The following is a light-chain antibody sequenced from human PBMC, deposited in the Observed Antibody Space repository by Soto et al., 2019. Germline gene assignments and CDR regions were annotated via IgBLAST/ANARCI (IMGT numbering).Light chain of an antibody. CDR1: QSLSSSY. CDR3: QQYSSAPAWT. V-gene: IGKV3-20*01. J-gene: IGKJ1*01. Sequence: ESVLISAAATPFKSQGERVTLSCRASQSLSSSYFGWYQQRHGQAPRLLIYNTSNRATGIPDRFSGSGSGTDFTLTISRLEPEDFAVYYCQQYSSAPAWTFGQGTKVDIK. CDR2: NTS.